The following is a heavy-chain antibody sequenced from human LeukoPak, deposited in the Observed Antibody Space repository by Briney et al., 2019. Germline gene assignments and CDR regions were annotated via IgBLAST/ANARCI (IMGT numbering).Heavy chain of an antibody. CDR3: ARGGTYDPRGGPYYFDY. J-gene: IGHJ4*02. V-gene: IGHV6-1*01. CDR2: TYYRSKWYN. CDR1: GDSVSSNSAA. D-gene: IGHD3-10*01. Sequence: SQTLSLTCAISGDSVSSNSAAWNWIRQSPSRGLEWLGRTYYRSKWYNDYAVSVKSRITINPDTSKNQFSLQLNSVTPEDTAVYYCARGGTYDPRGGPYYFDYWGQGTLVTVSS.